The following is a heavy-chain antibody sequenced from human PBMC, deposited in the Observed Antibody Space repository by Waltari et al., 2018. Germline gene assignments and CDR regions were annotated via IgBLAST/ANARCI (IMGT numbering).Heavy chain of an antibody. V-gene: IGHV4-59*11. CDR1: GGSISSHY. CDR3: ARTTTGFDY. J-gene: IGHJ4*02. CDR2: IYYSGST. Sequence: QVQLQESGPGLVKPSETLSLTCTVSGGSISSHYWSWIRQPPGKGLEWIGYIYYSGSTNYNPSLKSRVTISVDTSKNQFSLKLSSVTAAYTAVYYCARTTTGFDYWGQGTLVTVSS. D-gene: IGHD4-17*01.